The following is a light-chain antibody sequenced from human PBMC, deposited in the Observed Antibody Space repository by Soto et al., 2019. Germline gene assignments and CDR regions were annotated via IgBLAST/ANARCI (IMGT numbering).Light chain of an antibody. CDR3: QHRSNWPGT. Sequence: EIVLTQPPGTLSLSPGERATLSCRASQSVFNYLAWYQQKPGQAPRLLIYDASDRATGIPARFTGSGSGTDFTLTISSLEPEDSAVYYCQHRSNWPGTFGQGTKVEIK. CDR1: QSVFNY. CDR2: DAS. V-gene: IGKV3-11*01. J-gene: IGKJ1*01.